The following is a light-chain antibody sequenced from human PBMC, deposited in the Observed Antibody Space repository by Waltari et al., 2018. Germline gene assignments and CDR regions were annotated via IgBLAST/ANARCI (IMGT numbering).Light chain of an antibody. CDR2: LNSDGSN. V-gene: IGLV4-69*01. Sequence: QLVLTQSPSASASLGASVKLTCTLSSEHSSYAIAWHQQQPEKGPRYLMKLNSDGSNNKGDGIPDRFSGSSSGADRHLTVSSLQSEDEADYYCQTWGTGIHGAFGGGTKLTVL. CDR1: SEHSSYA. J-gene: IGLJ2*01. CDR3: QTWGTGIHGA.